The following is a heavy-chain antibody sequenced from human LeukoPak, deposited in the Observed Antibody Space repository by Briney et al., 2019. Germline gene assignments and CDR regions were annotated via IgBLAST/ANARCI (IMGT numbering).Heavy chain of an antibody. CDR1: GDSVSGHF. J-gene: IGHJ4*02. CDR2: IYDSGNT. Sequence: SETLSLTCTVSGDSVSGHFWSWIRQPPGKGLEWIGDIYDSGNTNYNPSLKSRVTISVDTSKNQFSLKLSSVPAADTAIYYCAKGSVWYLIWGQGTLVTVSS. CDR3: AKGSVWYLI. D-gene: IGHD6-19*01. V-gene: IGHV4-59*02.